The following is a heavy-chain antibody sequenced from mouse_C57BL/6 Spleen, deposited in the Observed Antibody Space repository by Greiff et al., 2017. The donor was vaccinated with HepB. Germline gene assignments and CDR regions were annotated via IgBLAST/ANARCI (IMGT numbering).Heavy chain of an antibody. J-gene: IGHJ2*01. CDR1: GYTFTDYY. V-gene: IGHV1-26*01. Sequence: VQLQQSGPELVKPGASVKISCKASGYTFTDYYMNWVKQSHGKSLEWIGDINPNNGGTSYNQKFKGKATLTVDKSSSTAYMELRSLTSEDSAVYYCARFWDSIDYWGQGTTLTVSS. CDR3: ARFWDSIDY. D-gene: IGHD3-3*01. CDR2: INPNNGGT.